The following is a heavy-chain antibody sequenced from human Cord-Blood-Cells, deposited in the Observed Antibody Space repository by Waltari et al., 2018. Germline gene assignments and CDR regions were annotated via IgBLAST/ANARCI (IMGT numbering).Heavy chain of an antibody. CDR1: GGSFSGYY. Sequence: QVQLQQWGAGLLKPSETLSLTCAVYGGSFSGYYWSWIRQPPGKGLEWIGEIKHSGSTNYNPSLKSRFTISVDTSKNQFSLKLSSVTAADTAVYYCARGPIFGVVINWFDPWGQGTLVTVSS. V-gene: IGHV4-34*01. D-gene: IGHD3-3*01. CDR3: ARGPIFGVVINWFDP. CDR2: IKHSGST. J-gene: IGHJ5*02.